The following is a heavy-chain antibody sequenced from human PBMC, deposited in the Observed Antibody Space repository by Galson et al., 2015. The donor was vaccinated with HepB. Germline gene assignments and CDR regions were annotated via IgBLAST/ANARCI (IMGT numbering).Heavy chain of an antibody. Sequence: SVKVSCKASGYTFTSYAMHWVRQAPGQRLEWMGWINAGNGNTKYSQKFQGRVTITRDTSASTAYMELSSLRSEDTAVYYCARDIVVPYNGAWLDPWGQGTLVTVSS. CDR3: ARDIVVPYNGAWLDP. CDR1: GYTFTSYA. CDR2: INAGNGNT. V-gene: IGHV1-3*01. D-gene: IGHD2-2*01. J-gene: IGHJ5*02.